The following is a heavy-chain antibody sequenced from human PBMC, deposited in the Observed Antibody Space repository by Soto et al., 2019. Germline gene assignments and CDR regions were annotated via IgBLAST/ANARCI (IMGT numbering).Heavy chain of an antibody. D-gene: IGHD3-9*01. CDR2: INPGNGNT. V-gene: IGHV1-3*01. CDR1: GYTFPRYA. Sequence: XSVKVSFKASGYTFPRYAINWVRQAPGQSPEWMGWINPGNGNTKYSQRFQGRVTITRDTSASTAYMELSSLTSEGTAVYYCARRGALNSYYYGYYFDDWGQGTLVTVSS. CDR3: ARRGALNSYYYGYYFDD. J-gene: IGHJ4*02.